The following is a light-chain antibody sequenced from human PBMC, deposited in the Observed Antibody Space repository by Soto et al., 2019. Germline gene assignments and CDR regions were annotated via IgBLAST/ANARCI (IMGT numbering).Light chain of an antibody. CDR2: DVS. CDR3: QQYNNWPPT. J-gene: IGKJ5*01. CDR1: QSLSNS. V-gene: IGKV3-15*01. Sequence: EIVLTQSPGTLSLSPGERATLSCRASQSLSNSELAWYQQKPGQAPRLLIHDVSIRATGIPARFNGSGSGTEFTLTISSLQSEDFAVYYCQQYNNWPPTFGQGTRLEVK.